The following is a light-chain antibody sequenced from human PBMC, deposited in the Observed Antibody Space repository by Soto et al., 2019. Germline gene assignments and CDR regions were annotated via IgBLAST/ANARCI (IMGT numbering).Light chain of an antibody. CDR1: RTVIRNN. J-gene: IGKJ5*01. CDR2: GAS. Sequence: EIVLTQSPDTLSLSPGERATLSCRASRTVIRNNLAWHQQKPGQTPRLLVYGASNRATGIPDRFSGSGSGTEFTLTISSLQSEDFAVYYCQQYNNWPPTITFGQGTRLEIK. V-gene: IGKV3D-15*01. CDR3: QQYNNWPPTIT.